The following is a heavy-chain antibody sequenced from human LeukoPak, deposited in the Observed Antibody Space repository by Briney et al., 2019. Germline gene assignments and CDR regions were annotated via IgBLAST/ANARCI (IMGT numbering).Heavy chain of an antibody. J-gene: IGHJ6*03. CDR2: ISGSGDST. CDR3: ARDREVVTAKAQMDV. Sequence: PGGSLRLSCAASGFTFSTCAMSWVRQAPGKGLEWVSTISGSGDSTSYADSVKGRFTISRDNSKNTLYLQMNSLRAEDTAVYYCARDREVVTAKAQMDVWGKGTTVTVSS. D-gene: IGHD2-21*02. V-gene: IGHV3-23*01. CDR1: GFTFSTCA.